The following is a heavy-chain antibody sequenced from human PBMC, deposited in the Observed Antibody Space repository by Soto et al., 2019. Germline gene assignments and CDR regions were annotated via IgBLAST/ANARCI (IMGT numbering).Heavy chain of an antibody. CDR1: GGSISSYY. CDR2: IYYSGST. V-gene: IGHV4-59*01. CDR3: ARGGRGVENYYYYMDV. D-gene: IGHD3-10*01. J-gene: IGHJ6*03. Sequence: SETLSLTCTVSGGSISSYYWSWIRQPPGKGLEWIGYIYYSGSTNYNPSLKSRVTISVDTSKNQFSLKLSSVTAADTAVYYCARGGRGVENYYYYMDVWGKGTTVTVSS.